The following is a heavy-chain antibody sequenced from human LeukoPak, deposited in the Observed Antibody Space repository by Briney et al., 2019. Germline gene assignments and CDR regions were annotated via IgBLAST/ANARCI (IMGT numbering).Heavy chain of an antibody. CDR3: ARDPNKSGNVY. CDR1: GFTFSSYS. Sequence: GGSLRLSCATSGFTFSSYSMNWVRQAPGKGLEWVSYISSSSSTIYYADSVKGRFTISRDNAKNSLYLQMDSLRAEDTAVYYCARDPNKSGNVYWGQGTLVTVSS. CDR2: ISSSSSTI. V-gene: IGHV3-48*04. D-gene: IGHD4-23*01. J-gene: IGHJ4*02.